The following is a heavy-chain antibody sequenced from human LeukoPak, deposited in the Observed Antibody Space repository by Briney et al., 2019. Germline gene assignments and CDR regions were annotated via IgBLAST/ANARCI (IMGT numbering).Heavy chain of an antibody. D-gene: IGHD5-18*01. CDR1: GYRFNSYF. CDR2: IKPGSGGT. J-gene: IGHJ4*02. CDR3: VTDHTAMGTGLDY. Sequence: ASVKVSCKASGYRFNSYFMHLVRQAPGQGLEWMGAIKPGSGGTIYAQKLQDRVTMTRDTYTSTVYMELSSLRSEDTAIYFCVTDHTAMGTGLDYWGQGTLVTVSS. V-gene: IGHV1-46*02.